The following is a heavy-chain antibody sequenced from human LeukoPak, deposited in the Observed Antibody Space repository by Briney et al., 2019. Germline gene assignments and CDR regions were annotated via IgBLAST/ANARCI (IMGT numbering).Heavy chain of an antibody. CDR2: ISRDSSYI. V-gene: IGHV3-21*01. Sequence: GGSLRLSCEASGFNFSRYTMNWVRQAPGKGLEWVSLISRDSSYIYYADSVKGRFTISRDNAKNSLYLQMNSLRAEDTAVYYCARGLVRGRDWFDPWGQGTLVTVSS. D-gene: IGHD6-19*01. CDR1: GFNFSRYT. CDR3: ARGLVRGRDWFDP. J-gene: IGHJ5*02.